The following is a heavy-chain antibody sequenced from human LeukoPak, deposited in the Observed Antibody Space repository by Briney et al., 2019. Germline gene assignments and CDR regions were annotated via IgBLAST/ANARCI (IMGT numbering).Heavy chain of an antibody. D-gene: IGHD3-9*01. J-gene: IGHJ6*03. CDR3: AREYYDILSDYLEPGDYYYYDYMDV. Sequence: GASVKVSCKASGYTFTGYGISWVRQAPGQGLEWMGWISPYNYNTNYAQNLQGRVTMTTDTSTSTAYMELRSLRSDDTAVYYCAREYYDILSDYLEPGDYYYYDYMDVWGKGTTVTVSS. CDR1: GYTFTGYG. V-gene: IGHV1-18*01. CDR2: ISPYNYNT.